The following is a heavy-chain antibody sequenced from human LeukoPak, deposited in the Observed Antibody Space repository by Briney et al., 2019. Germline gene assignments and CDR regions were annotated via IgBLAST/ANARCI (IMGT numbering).Heavy chain of an antibody. CDR2: ITTDT. J-gene: IGHJ4*02. CDR1: GFAFNSYD. Sequence: PGGSLRLSCAASGFAFNSYDMTWVRRAPGKGLEWVSLITTDTYYADSVRGRFTISRDNSKNTLYLQMNSLRAEDTAVYYCAKDRWEMATIYYFDYWGQGTLVTVSS. CDR3: AKDRWEMATIYYFDY. V-gene: IGHV3-23*01. D-gene: IGHD5-24*01.